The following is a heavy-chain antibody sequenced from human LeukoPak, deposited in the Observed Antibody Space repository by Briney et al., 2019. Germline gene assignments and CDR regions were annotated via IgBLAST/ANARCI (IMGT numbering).Heavy chain of an antibody. J-gene: IGHJ4*02. D-gene: IGHD2-15*01. V-gene: IGHV3-30*04. Sequence: GRSLRLSCAASGFTFSSYAMHWVRQAPGKGLEWVAVISYDGSNKYYADSVKGRFTISRDNSKNTLYLQMNSLRAEDTAVYYCANGDCRGGRCSSGAYWGQGTLVTVSS. CDR1: GFTFSSYA. CDR3: ANGDCRGGRCSSGAY. CDR2: ISYDGSNK.